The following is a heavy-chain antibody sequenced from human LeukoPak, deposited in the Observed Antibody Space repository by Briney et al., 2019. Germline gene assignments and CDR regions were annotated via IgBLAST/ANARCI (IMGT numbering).Heavy chain of an antibody. CDR1: GFSFSTYA. CDR2: ITGRTSST. V-gene: IGHV3-23*01. D-gene: IGHD3-22*01. J-gene: IGHJ4*02. CDR3: AKKVRDTSGYYYALDH. Sequence: GGSLRLSCAASGFSFSTYAMSWVRQAPGKGLEWVSGITGRTSSTYYADSVKGRFTISRDSSKNTLYLQMNSLRAEDTVVYYCAKKVRDTSGYYYALDHWGQGALVTVSS.